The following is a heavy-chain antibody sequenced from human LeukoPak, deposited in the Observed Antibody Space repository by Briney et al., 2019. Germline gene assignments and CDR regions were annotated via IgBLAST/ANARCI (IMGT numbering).Heavy chain of an antibody. CDR3: ARALIAVAPFHAFDI. J-gene: IGHJ3*02. CDR1: GGTFISYA. Sequence: GASVKVSCKASGGTFISYAISWVRQAPGQGLEWMGGIIPIFGTANYAQKFQGRVTITADESTSTAYMELSSLRSEDTAVYYCARALIAVAPFHAFDICGQGTMVTVSS. CDR2: IIPIFGTA. D-gene: IGHD6-19*01. V-gene: IGHV1-69*13.